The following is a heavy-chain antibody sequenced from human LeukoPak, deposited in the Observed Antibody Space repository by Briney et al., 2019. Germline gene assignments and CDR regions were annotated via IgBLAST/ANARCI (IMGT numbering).Heavy chain of an antibody. CDR3: ARGKLERRRDRPTSIDY. J-gene: IGHJ4*02. CDR1: GGSISSSSYY. V-gene: IGHV4-39*07. Sequence: PSETLSLTCTVSGGSISSSSYYWGWIRQPPGKGLEWIGSIYYSGSTYYNPSLKSRVTISVDTSKNQFSLKLSSVTAADTAVYYCARGKLERRRDRPTSIDYWGQGTLVTVSS. D-gene: IGHD1-1*01. CDR2: IYYSGST.